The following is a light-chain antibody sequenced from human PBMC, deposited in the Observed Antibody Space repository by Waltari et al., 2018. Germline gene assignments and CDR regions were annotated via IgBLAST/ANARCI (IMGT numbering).Light chain of an antibody. CDR3: YSAADNNWV. CDR1: LLKKKC. Sequence: SYELTQPSSVSVSPGQTARITCPGDLLKKKCTRWLQQKPGQTPVLVIYKDNERPSGIPERFSGSSSGTAVTLTIAGAQVEDEADYYCYSAADNNWVFGGGTKLTVL. V-gene: IGLV3-27*01. J-gene: IGLJ3*02. CDR2: KDN.